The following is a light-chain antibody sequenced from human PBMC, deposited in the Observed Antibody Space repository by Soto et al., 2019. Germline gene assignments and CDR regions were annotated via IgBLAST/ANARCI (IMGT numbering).Light chain of an antibody. CDR1: NSDVGGYNY. CDR3: CSYTRVTTLSV. V-gene: IGLV2-14*01. CDR2: GVS. J-gene: IGLJ1*01. Sequence: QSALTQPASVSGSPGQSITISCTGTNSDVGGYNYVSWYQQHPGKAPKLVIYGVSDRPSGVSDRFSGSKSDNTASLTISGLQPEDEADYYCCSYTRVTTLSVLGTGTKVTVL.